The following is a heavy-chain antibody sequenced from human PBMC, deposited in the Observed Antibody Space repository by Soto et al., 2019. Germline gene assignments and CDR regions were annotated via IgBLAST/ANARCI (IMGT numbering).Heavy chain of an antibody. Sequence: GGSLRLSCAASGFTFSSYGMHWVRQAPGKGLEWVAVISYDGSNKYYADSVKGRFTISRDNSKNTLYLQMNSLRAEDTAVYYCAKDLPTPYYDFWSGPDYWGQGTLVTVSS. CDR2: ISYDGSNK. V-gene: IGHV3-30*18. D-gene: IGHD3-3*01. J-gene: IGHJ4*02. CDR3: AKDLPTPYYDFWSGPDY. CDR1: GFTFSSYG.